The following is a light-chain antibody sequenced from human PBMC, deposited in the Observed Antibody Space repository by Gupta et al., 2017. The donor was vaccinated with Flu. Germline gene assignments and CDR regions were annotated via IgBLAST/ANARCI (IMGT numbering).Light chain of an antibody. V-gene: IGKV3-11*01. J-gene: IGKJ2*01. Sequence: DIVSTQSPATMSLSPGERATLFCRASQSVSTYLAWYQHKPGQAPRLLIYDASNRATGIPARFSGSGSGTDFTLTISSLEPEDFAVYYCQKRSNWPPYTFGQGTRLEI. CDR3: QKRSNWPPYT. CDR1: QSVSTY. CDR2: DAS.